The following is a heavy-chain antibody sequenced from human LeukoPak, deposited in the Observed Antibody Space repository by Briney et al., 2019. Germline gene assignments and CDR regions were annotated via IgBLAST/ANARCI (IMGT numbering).Heavy chain of an antibody. CDR2: ISNSGRTI. D-gene: IGHD3-10*01. CDR1: GFTFSSYE. Sequence: PGGSLRLSCAASGFTFSSYEMNWVRQAPGKGLEWVSYISNSGRTIYYADSVKGRFTISRDNAKNSLYLQMNSLRAEDTAVYYCARDLPITMVRGVILSGGMDVWGKGTTVTVSS. J-gene: IGHJ6*04. V-gene: IGHV3-48*03. CDR3: ARDLPITMVRGVILSGGMDV.